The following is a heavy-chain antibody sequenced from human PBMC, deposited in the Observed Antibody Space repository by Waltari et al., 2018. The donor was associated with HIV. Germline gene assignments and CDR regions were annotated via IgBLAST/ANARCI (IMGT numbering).Heavy chain of an antibody. J-gene: IGHJ4*02. D-gene: IGHD5-12*01. CDR1: GFTFSGYW. Sequence: EVQLVESGGGLVQPGGSLRLSCAASGFTFSGYWMSWVRQAPGKGLEVVANIKEDGGLEYYVDSVKGRFTISRDNPKNLLFLQMNSLRVEDTAVYYCVRDGPFVDVEYWGQGTLVTVSS. CDR3: VRDGPFVDVEY. V-gene: IGHV3-7*01. CDR2: IKEDGGLE.